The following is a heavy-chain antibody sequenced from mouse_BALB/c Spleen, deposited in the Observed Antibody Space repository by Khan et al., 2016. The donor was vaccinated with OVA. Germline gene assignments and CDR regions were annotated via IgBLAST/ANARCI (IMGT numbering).Heavy chain of an antibody. CDR3: ARDRSDY. J-gene: IGHJ2*01. Sequence: VQLQQSGAELAKPGASVKMSCKASGYTFTSYWMHWLKQRPGQGLEWIGYINPTSGYTDYNQKFKDKATLTADKSSSTAYMQLNSLTSDDSAVYYCARDRSDYWGQGTTLTVSS. V-gene: IGHV1-7*01. CDR2: INPTSGYT. CDR1: GYTFTSYW.